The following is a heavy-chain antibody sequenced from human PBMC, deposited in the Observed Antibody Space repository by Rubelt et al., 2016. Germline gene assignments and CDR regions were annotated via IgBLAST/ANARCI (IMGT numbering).Heavy chain of an antibody. CDR3: ARGWRWGCSSTNCRTWDY. Sequence: VQPGGSVRLSCAASGFSFGGHWMAWVRLASGKGLEWVANIKKDGSETNCVDSVKGRFTISRDNAKNSLHLQMNSLRAEDTAVYYCARGWRWGCSSTNCRTWDYWGQGTPVTVSS. D-gene: IGHD2-2*01. V-gene: IGHV3-7*03. CDR1: GFSFGGHW. J-gene: IGHJ4*02. CDR2: IKKDGSET.